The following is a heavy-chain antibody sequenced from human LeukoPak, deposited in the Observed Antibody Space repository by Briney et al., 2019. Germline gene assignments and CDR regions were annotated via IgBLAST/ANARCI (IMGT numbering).Heavy chain of an antibody. Sequence: ASVKVSCKASGGTFSSYAISWVRQAPGQGLEWMGGIIPIFGTANYAQKFQGRVTITADKFTSTAYMELSSLRSEDTAVYYCASSSCTNGVCYTHYYYYMDVWGKGTTVTVSS. CDR1: GGTFSSYA. CDR3: ASSSCTNGVCYTHYYYYMDV. D-gene: IGHD2-8*01. V-gene: IGHV1-69*06. J-gene: IGHJ6*03. CDR2: IIPIFGTA.